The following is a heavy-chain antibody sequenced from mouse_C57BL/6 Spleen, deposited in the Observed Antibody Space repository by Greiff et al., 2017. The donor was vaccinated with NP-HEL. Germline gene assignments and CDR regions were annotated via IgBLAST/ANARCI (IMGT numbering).Heavy chain of an antibody. CDR2: IDPSDSYT. V-gene: IGHV1-69*01. CDR1: GYTFTSYW. J-gene: IGHJ2*01. CDR3: ARCAYYGISPYFEY. Sequence: QVQLKQPGAELVMPGASVKLSCKASGYTFTSYWMHWVKQRPGQGLEWIGEIDPSDSYTNYNQKFKGKSTLTVDKSSSTAYMQLSSLTSEDSAVYYTARCAYYGISPYFEYWGPGTTLTVSS. D-gene: IGHD1-1*01.